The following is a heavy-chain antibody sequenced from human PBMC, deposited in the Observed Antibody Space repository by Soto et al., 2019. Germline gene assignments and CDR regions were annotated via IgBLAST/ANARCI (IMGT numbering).Heavy chain of an antibody. V-gene: IGHV3-64D*06. Sequence: PGGSLRLSCSASGFTFSRYAMHWVRQAPGKGLEYVSAISSNGGSTYYADSVKGRFTISRDNSKNTLYLQMSSLRAEDTAVYYCVKALRYFDWLPDFDYWGQGTLVTVSS. CDR2: ISSNGGST. CDR1: GFTFSRYA. J-gene: IGHJ4*02. D-gene: IGHD3-9*01. CDR3: VKALRYFDWLPDFDY.